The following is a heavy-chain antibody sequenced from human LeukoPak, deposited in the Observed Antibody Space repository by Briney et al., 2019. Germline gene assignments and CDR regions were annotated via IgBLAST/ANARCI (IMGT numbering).Heavy chain of an antibody. CDR1: GFTFSSYE. V-gene: IGHV3-48*03. CDR3: ARDDSLGVDY. D-gene: IGHD7-27*01. CDR2: ISSSGSTI. Sequence: GGSLRLSCAASGFTFSSYEMNWVRQAPGEGLEWVSYISSSGSTIYYADSVKGRFTISRDNAKNSLYLQMNGLRAEDTAVYYCARDDSLGVDYWGQGTLVTVSS. J-gene: IGHJ4*02.